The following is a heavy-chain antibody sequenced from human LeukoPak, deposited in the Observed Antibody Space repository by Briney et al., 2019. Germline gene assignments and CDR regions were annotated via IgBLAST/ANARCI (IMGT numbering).Heavy chain of an antibody. CDR2: IYHSGST. D-gene: IGHD1-14*01. Sequence: PSETLSLTCTVSGGSISSGGYYWSWIRQPPGKGLEWIGYIYHSGSTYYNPSLKSRVTISVDRSKNQFSLKLSSVTAADTAVYYCARAMLKATSFDYWGQGTLVTVSS. CDR1: GGSISSGGYY. J-gene: IGHJ4*02. V-gene: IGHV4-30-2*01. CDR3: ARAMLKATSFDY.